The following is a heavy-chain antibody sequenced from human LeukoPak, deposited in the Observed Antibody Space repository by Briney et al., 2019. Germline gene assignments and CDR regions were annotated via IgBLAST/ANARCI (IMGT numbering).Heavy chain of an antibody. V-gene: IGHV1-18*01. CDR3: ARDSPLISITTHAGDYYYYYMDV. J-gene: IGHJ6*03. D-gene: IGHD3-3*01. Sequence: GASVKVSCKASGYIFTDYGITWVRQAPGQGLEWVGWISAYNGNTNYAQKLQGRVTMTTDTSTSTAYMELRSLRSDDTAVYYCARDSPLISITTHAGDYYYYYMDVWGKGTTVTVSS. CDR2: ISAYNGNT. CDR1: GYIFTDYG.